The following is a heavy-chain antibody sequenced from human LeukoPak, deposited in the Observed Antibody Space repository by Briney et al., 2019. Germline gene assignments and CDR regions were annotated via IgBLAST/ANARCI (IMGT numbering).Heavy chain of an antibody. Sequence: PGGSLRLSCAASGFTFSSYGMHWVRQAPGKGLEWVAFIRYDGSNKYYADSVKGRFTISRDNSKNTLYLQMNSLRAEDTAVYYCAKDGIAAAGTDYWGQGTLVTVSS. J-gene: IGHJ4*02. CDR2: IRYDGSNK. D-gene: IGHD6-13*01. CDR3: AKDGIAAAGTDY. V-gene: IGHV3-30*02. CDR1: GFTFSSYG.